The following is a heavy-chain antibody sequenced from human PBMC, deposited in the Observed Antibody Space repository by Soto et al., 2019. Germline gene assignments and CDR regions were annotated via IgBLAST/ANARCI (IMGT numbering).Heavy chain of an antibody. D-gene: IGHD4-17*01. Sequence: QVQLVQSGAEMKKPGSSVKVSCKASGGTFSSYTISWVRQAPGQGLEWMGRIIPILGIANYAQKFQGRVTITADKSTSTAYLELSSLRSEDTAAYYCAKDYGDYGDFQHWGQGTLVTVSS. CDR3: AKDYGDYGDFQH. CDR1: GGTFSSYT. J-gene: IGHJ1*01. CDR2: IIPILGIA. V-gene: IGHV1-69*02.